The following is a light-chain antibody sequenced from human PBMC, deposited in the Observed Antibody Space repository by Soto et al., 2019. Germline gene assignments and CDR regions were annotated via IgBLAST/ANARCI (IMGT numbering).Light chain of an antibody. CDR2: LNSDGNH. Sequence: QSVLTQSPSASASLGASVKLTCTLSSGHSSYAIAWHQQQPEKGPRYLMKLNSDGNHSKGDGIPDRFSGSSSGAERYLTISSLQSEDEADYCCQTWGTGIRVFGGGTKLTVL. J-gene: IGLJ3*02. CDR3: QTWGTGIRV. CDR1: SGHSSYA. V-gene: IGLV4-69*01.